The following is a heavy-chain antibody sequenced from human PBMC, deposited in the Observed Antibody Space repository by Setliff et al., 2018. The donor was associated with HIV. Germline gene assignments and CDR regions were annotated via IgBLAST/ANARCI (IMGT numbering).Heavy chain of an antibody. CDR2: INPNSGGT. Sequence: ASVKVSCKASGYTFTAYQMHWVRQAPGQGLEWMGWINPNSGGTNSAQKCQGRVTMTRDTSISVAYMELSSPTSDDTAVYYCARAIRYYDSSGYYLDVWGKGTTVTVSS. CDR1: GYTFTAYQ. D-gene: IGHD3-22*01. CDR3: ARAIRYYDSSGYYLDV. V-gene: IGHV1-2*02. J-gene: IGHJ6*03.